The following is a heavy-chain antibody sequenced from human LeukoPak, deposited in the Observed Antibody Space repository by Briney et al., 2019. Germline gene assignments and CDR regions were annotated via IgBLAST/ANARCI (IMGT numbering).Heavy chain of an antibody. CDR1: GYSFTSYW. CDR2: IYPGDSDT. Sequence: GESLKISCKGSGYSFTSYWIGWVRQMPGKGLEWMGIIYPGDSDTRYSPSFQGQVTISADKSLSTAYLQWSSLKASDTAMYYCARLHYDFWSGCLGWFDPWGQGTLVTVSS. J-gene: IGHJ5*02. CDR3: ARLHYDFWSGCLGWFDP. D-gene: IGHD3-3*01. V-gene: IGHV5-51*01.